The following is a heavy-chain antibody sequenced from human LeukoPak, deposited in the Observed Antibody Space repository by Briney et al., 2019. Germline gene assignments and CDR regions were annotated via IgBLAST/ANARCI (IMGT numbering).Heavy chain of an antibody. CDR3: AKDIGTYSSSWDYFDY. V-gene: IGHV3-9*01. CDR1: GFTFDDYA. D-gene: IGHD6-13*01. Sequence: DRSLRLSCAASGFTFDDYAMHWVRQAPGKGLEWVSGISWNSGSIGYADSVKGRFTISRDNAKNSLYLQMNSLRAEDTALYYCAKDIGTYSSSWDYFDYWGQGTLVTVSS. CDR2: ISWNSGSI. J-gene: IGHJ4*02.